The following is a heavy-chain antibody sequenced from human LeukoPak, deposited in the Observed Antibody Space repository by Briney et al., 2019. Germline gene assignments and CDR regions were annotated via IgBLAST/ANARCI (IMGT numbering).Heavy chain of an antibody. CDR2: INPSGGST. CDR1: GYTFTSYY. D-gene: IGHD2-8*01. Sequence: GASVKVSCKASGYTFTSYYMHWVRQAPGQGLEWMGIINPSGGSTSYAQKFQGRVTMTRDISTSTVYMELSSLRSEDTAVYYCARDACTNGVCSYYFDYWGQGTLVTVSS. CDR3: ARDACTNGVCSYYFDY. V-gene: IGHV1-46*01. J-gene: IGHJ4*02.